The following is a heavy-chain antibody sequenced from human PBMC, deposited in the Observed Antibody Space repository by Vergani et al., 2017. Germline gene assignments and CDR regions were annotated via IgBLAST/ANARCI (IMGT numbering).Heavy chain of an antibody. D-gene: IGHD3-16*01. V-gene: IGHV4-34*01. Sequence: QVQLQQWGAGLLKPSETLSLTCAVYGGSFSGYYWSWIRQPPGKGLEWIGEINHSGSTNYNPSLKSRVIISVDTSKNQFSLKLNSVTAADTAVYYCARGVGKGETYDYYYYMDVWGKGTTVTVSS. J-gene: IGHJ6*03. CDR2: INHSGST. CDR3: ARGVGKGETYDYYYYMDV. CDR1: GGSFSGYY.